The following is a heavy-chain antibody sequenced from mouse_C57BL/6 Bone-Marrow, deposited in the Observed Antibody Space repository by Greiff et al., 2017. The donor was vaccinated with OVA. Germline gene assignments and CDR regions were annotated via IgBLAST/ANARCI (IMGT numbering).Heavy chain of an antibody. CDR3: TRPLHYFGGYFDV. CDR2: IRNKANNHAT. J-gene: IGHJ1*03. CDR1: GFTFSDAW. V-gene: IGHV6-6*01. Sequence: EVKVVESGGGLVQPGGSMKLSCAASGFTFSDAWMDWVRQSPEKGLEWVAEIRNKANNHATYYAESVKGRFTISRDDSKSSVYLQMNSLRAEDTGIYYCTRPLHYFGGYFDVWGTGTTVTVSS. D-gene: IGHD1-2*01.